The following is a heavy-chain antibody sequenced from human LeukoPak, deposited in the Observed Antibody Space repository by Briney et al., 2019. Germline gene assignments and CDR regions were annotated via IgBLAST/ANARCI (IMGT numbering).Heavy chain of an antibody. Sequence: GGSLRLSCVASGFTFSNYAMSWVRQAPGKGLEWVSAISHSGGSAYYADSVKGRFTISRDNSKKVVSLQMNSLRAEDTALYYCAKSTVMTTVVTPAFDYWGQGILVTVS. J-gene: IGHJ4*02. V-gene: IGHV3-23*01. D-gene: IGHD4-23*01. CDR3: AKSTVMTTVVTPAFDY. CDR1: GFTFSNYA. CDR2: ISHSGGSA.